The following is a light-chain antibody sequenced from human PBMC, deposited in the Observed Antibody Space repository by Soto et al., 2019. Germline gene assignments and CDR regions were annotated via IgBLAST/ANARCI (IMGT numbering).Light chain of an antibody. CDR2: DAS. CDR3: LQHDTYPWT. V-gene: IGKV1-17*03. Sequence: DIQMTQSPSAVSASVGDRVTITCRASQDINNYLAWFQQKPGKVPKRLIFDASSLQSGVPSRFGVSGSVTEFSLTIYSLQPEDFATYYCLQHDTYPWTFGQGTQVEIK. CDR1: QDINNY. J-gene: IGKJ1*01.